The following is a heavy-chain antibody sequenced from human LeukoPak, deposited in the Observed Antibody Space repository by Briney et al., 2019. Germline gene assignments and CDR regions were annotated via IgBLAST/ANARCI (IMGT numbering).Heavy chain of an antibody. D-gene: IGHD5-18*01. CDR3: ASQVSDTAMVTRL. Sequence: SETLSLTCTVSGGSISSSSSHYWGWIRQSPGKGLEWIGRIYYGGITYYNPSLNSRVTISADTSKNQFSLRLTSVTAADTAVYFCASQVSDTAMVTRLWGQGTLVTVSS. CDR2: IYYGGIT. J-gene: IGHJ4*02. V-gene: IGHV4-39*01. CDR1: GGSISSSSSHY.